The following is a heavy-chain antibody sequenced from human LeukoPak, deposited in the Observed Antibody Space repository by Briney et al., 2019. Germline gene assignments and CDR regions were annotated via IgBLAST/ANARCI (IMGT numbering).Heavy chain of an antibody. Sequence: GGSLRLSCAVSVFTFRSYAMNWVRQAPGKGLEWVAAITADGGSTHYTTSVKGRFIISRDTPKNTLSLQMNNLRAEDTAVYFCARVWLRDYMDVWGEGTTVSVSS. CDR3: ARVWLRDYMDV. J-gene: IGHJ6*03. D-gene: IGHD5-12*01. CDR2: ITADGGST. CDR1: VFTFRSYA. V-gene: IGHV3-23*01.